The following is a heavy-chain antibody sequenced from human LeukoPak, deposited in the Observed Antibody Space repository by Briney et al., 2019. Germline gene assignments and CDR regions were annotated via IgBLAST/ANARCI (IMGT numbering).Heavy chain of an antibody. Sequence: PSETLSLTCAVYGGSFSGYYWSWIRQPPGKGLEWIGEINHSGSTNYNPSLKSRVTISVDTSKNQFSLKLSSVTAADTAVYYCARGGISGWDHYFDYWGQGTLVTVSS. CDR1: GGSFSGYY. D-gene: IGHD1-20*01. CDR3: ARGGISGWDHYFDY. V-gene: IGHV4-34*01. CDR2: INHSGST. J-gene: IGHJ4*02.